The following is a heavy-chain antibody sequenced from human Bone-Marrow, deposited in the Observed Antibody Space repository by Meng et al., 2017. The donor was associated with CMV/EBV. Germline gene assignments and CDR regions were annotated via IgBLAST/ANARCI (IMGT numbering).Heavy chain of an antibody. D-gene: IGHD6-13*01. J-gene: IGHJ4*02. CDR1: GFTFSSYA. CDR2: ISGSGGST. Sequence: SLNFSCASAGFTFSSYAMSWVRQAPGKGLEWVSAISGSGGSTYYPDSVKGRFTISSDNAKKSLYLQMDSLRPDDTALYYCARIRDDAGQRAYFDYWGQGALVTVSS. CDR3: ARIRDDAGQRAYFDY. V-gene: IGHV3-23*01.